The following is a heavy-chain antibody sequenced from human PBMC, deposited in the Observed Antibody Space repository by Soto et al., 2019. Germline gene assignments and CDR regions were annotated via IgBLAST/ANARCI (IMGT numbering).Heavy chain of an antibody. V-gene: IGHV3-23*01. CDR2: ISGGGGST. J-gene: IGHJ4*02. D-gene: IGHD2-15*01. CDR3: AKGFVVVVVAALN. CDR1: GFTFTSYA. Sequence: EVQLLESGGGLVRPGGSLRLSCATSGFTFTSYAMNWVRQAPGKGLEWVSPISGGGGSTYYADSVKGRFTVSRDNSKNTLYLRMNSLRAEDTAVYYCAKGFVVVVVAALNWGQGTLVTVSS.